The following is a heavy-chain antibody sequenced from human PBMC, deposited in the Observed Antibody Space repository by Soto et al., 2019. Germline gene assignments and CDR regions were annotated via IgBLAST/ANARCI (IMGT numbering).Heavy chain of an antibody. CDR2: MYDSGST. CDR1: GASVSSGSDY. Sequence: PSETLSLTCTVSGASVSSGSDYWSWLRQPPGKGLECIGYMYDSGSTNSSPSLKSRVTISLDKSKSQFSLKLSSVTAADTAVYYCARDRGDNSGVFDIWAQGTTVT. D-gene: IGHD1-20*01. J-gene: IGHJ3*02. CDR3: ARDRGDNSGVFDI. V-gene: IGHV4-61*01.